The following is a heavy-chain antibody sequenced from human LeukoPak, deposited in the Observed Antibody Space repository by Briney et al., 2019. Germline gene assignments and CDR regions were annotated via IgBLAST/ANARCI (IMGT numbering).Heavy chain of an antibody. CDR2: ISVVGDT. D-gene: IGHD6-19*01. Sequence: PGGSLRLSCAGSGFGVSKIYMSWVRQAAGKGLEWASLISVVGDTYYADSVKGRFTISRDNTENTLYLQMNSLRVEDTAVYYCARVKTETSGWYQFDYWGQGTLVSVSS. V-gene: IGHV3-53*05. CDR1: GFGVSKIY. J-gene: IGHJ4*02. CDR3: ARVKTETSGWYQFDY.